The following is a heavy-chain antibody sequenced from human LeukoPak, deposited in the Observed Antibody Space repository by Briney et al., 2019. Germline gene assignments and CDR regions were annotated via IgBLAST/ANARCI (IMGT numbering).Heavy chain of an antibody. CDR1: GFDFGSYN. CDR3: ARGQRATLDHSDSRASPNWIDP. J-gene: IGHJ5*02. V-gene: IGHV3-33*01. CDR2: IWYDGSLK. Sequence: GGSLRLSCAASGFDFGSYNIHWVRQAPGKGPEWVAVIWYDGSLKYYVDSVKGRFTISRDNSENTLYLQMNSLRVEDTAVFYCARGQRATLDHSDSRASPNWIDPWGQGTQVTVTP. D-gene: IGHD3-22*01.